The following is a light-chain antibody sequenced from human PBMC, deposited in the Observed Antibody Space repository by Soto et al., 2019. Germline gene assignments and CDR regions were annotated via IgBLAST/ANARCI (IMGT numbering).Light chain of an antibody. V-gene: IGKV3-20*01. CDR3: QQYGGSPYT. CDR1: QRVRSNY. CDR2: GAS. Sequence: EIVLTQSPGTLSLSPGERATLSSRASQRVRSNYLAWYQQKPGQAPRLLIYGASSRATGIPDRFSGTGSGTDFTLTISRLEPEDFAVYYCQQYGGSPYTFGQGTKLEIK. J-gene: IGKJ2*01.